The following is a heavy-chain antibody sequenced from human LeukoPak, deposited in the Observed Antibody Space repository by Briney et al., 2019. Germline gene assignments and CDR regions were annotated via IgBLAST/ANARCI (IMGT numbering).Heavy chain of an antibody. CDR2: IYYSGST. J-gene: IGHJ4*02. D-gene: IGHD1-7*01. V-gene: IGHV4-59*12. Sequence: SETLSLTCTVSGGSISSYYWSWIRQPPGKGLEWIGYIYYSGSTNYNPSLKSRVTISVDTSKNQLSLHLNSVTPEDTAVYYCARSRDELYYFDYWGQGTLVTVSS. CDR1: GGSISSYY. CDR3: ARSRDELYYFDY.